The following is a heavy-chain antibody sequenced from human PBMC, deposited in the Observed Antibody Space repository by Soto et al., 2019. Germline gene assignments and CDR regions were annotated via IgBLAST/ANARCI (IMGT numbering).Heavy chain of an antibody. CDR2: ISGSGGST. CDR1: GFTFSSYA. J-gene: IGHJ6*03. D-gene: IGHD3-16*01. CDR3: AKSPGGSTYYYYYMDV. V-gene: IGHV3-23*01. Sequence: EVQLLESGGGLVQPGGSLRLSCAASGFTFSSYAMSWVRQAPGKGLXXXXXISGSGGSTYYADSVKGRFTISRDNSKNTLYLQMNSLRAEDTAVYYCAKSPGGSTYYYYYMDVWGKGTTVTVSS.